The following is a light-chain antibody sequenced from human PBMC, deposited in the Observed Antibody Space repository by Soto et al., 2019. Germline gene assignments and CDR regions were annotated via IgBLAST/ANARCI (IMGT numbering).Light chain of an antibody. CDR2: GAS. Sequence: EIVLTQSPGTLSLSPGERATLSCRASQSVSSSYLAWYQQKPGQAPRLLIYGASSRATGIPDRFSGSWSGTDFTLTISRLEPEDFAVYYCQQYGSSPPWTFGQGTKVE. CDR3: QQYGSSPPWT. J-gene: IGKJ1*01. V-gene: IGKV3-20*01. CDR1: QSVSSSY.